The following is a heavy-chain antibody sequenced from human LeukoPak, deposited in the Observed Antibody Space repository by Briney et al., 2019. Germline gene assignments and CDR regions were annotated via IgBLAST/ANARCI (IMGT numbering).Heavy chain of an antibody. CDR2: ICPDGTGI. Sequence: PGGSLRLSCAASGFIFSFYCMHWVRQAPGKGPMWVSRICPDGTGISYADSVKARFTTSRDNAKNTVYLQMNSLRAEDTALYYCARKRPNYFDYWGQGTLVTVSS. J-gene: IGHJ4*02. CDR1: GFIFSFYC. CDR3: ARKRPNYFDY. V-gene: IGHV3-74*01.